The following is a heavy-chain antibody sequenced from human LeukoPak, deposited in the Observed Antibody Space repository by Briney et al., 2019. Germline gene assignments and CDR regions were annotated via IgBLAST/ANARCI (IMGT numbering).Heavy chain of an antibody. CDR2: INPNSGGT. Sequence: ASVKVSCKASGYTFTGYHMHWVRQAPGQGLEWMGWINPNSGGTNYAQKFQGRVTMTRDKSISTAYMELSSLRSDDTAVYYCARAWNTDMYLWFDPWGQGTLVTVSS. CDR3: ARAWNTDMYLWFDP. V-gene: IGHV1-2*02. J-gene: IGHJ5*02. D-gene: IGHD5-18*01. CDR1: GYTFTGYH.